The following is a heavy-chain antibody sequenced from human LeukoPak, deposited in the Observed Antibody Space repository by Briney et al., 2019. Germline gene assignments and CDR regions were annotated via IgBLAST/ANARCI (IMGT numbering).Heavy chain of an antibody. V-gene: IGHV3-7*01. D-gene: IGHD6-19*01. CDR3: ATNSDWRFDY. CDR1: GFTFSRFW. CDR2: IRQDGNEK. J-gene: IGHJ4*02. Sequence: HPGGSLRLSCAASGFTFSRFWMTWVRQAPGKGLEWVANIRQDGNEKFYVDSVKGRFTISRDNARNSVYLQMSSLRAEDTAVYYYATNSDWRFDYWGQGTLVTVAS.